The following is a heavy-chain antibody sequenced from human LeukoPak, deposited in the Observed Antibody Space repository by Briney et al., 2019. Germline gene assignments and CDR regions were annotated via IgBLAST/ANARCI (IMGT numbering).Heavy chain of an antibody. D-gene: IGHD3-9*01. CDR3: AKEDYDILTGLDGYYYGMDV. CDR1: GFTFNSYA. V-gene: IGHV3-9*01. CDR2: ISWNSGSI. J-gene: IGHJ6*02. Sequence: GGSLRLSCAASGFTFNSYAMSWVRQAPGKGLEWVSGISWNSGSIGYADSVKGRFTISRDNAKNSLYLQMNSLRAEDTALYYCAKEDYDILTGLDGYYYGMDVWGQGTTVTVSS.